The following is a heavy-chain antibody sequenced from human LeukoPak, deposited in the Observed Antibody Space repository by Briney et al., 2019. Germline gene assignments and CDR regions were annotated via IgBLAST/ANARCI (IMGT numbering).Heavy chain of an antibody. CDR3: ARTYYYGSLYY. D-gene: IGHD3-10*01. CDR1: GGSISSSSYY. CDR2: IYYSGST. V-gene: IGHV4-39*01. Sequence: PSETLSLTCTVSGGSISSSSYYWGWIRQPPGKGLEGIGSIYYSGSTYYNPSLKSRFTISVDTSKNQFSLKLSSVTAADTAVYYCARTYYYGSLYYWGQGTLVTVSS. J-gene: IGHJ4*02.